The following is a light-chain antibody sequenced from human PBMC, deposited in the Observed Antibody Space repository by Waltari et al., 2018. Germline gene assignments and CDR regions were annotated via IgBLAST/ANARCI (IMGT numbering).Light chain of an antibody. J-gene: IGKJ1*01. CDR2: GAS. CDR3: QQYNNWPRT. Sequence: EIVMTQSPATLSVSPGERATLSCRASQSVSSNLAWYQQKPGQAPRLLSYGASTRATGIPARFSGSGYGTEFTLTISSLQSEDFAVYYCQQYNNWPRTFGQGTKVEIK. V-gene: IGKV3-15*01. CDR1: QSVSSN.